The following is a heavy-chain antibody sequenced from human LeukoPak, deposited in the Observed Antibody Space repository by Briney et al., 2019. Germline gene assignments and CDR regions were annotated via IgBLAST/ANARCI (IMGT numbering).Heavy chain of an antibody. Sequence: GASEKVSFKASGYTFTSYGISWVRQAPGQGLEWMGWISAYNGNTNYAQKLQGRVTMTTDTSTSTAYMELRSLRSDDTAVYYCARTIAAAAGGWFDPWGQGTLVTVSS. J-gene: IGHJ5*02. CDR1: GYTFTSYG. D-gene: IGHD6-13*01. CDR2: ISAYNGNT. CDR3: ARTIAAAAGGWFDP. V-gene: IGHV1-18*01.